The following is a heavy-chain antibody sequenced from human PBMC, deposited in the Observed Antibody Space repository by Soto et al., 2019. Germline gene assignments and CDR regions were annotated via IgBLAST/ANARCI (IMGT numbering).Heavy chain of an antibody. J-gene: IGHJ4*02. Sequence: EVQLVESGGGQEKPGGSLRLSCVASGVSFSNAWMDWVRQAPGKGLEWVGRIKRKADGETTDYAAPVKGRFTISRDDTKNTLYLQMNSLRADDTGLYYCVTSRRGDLTNWGQGTPVTVSS. D-gene: IGHD3-16*01. CDR3: VTSRRGDLTN. CDR1: GVSFSNAW. V-gene: IGHV3-15*07. CDR2: IKRKADGETT.